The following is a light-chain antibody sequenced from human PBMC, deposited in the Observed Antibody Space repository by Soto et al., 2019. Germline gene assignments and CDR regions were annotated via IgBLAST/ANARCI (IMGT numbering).Light chain of an antibody. CDR2: GAS. V-gene: IGKV3-15*01. CDR3: QQYNNWPLST. J-gene: IGKJ5*01. CDR1: QSVSNN. Sequence: EIVMTQSPATLSLSPGERAALSCGASQSVSNNLAWYQHKPGQAPRLLIYGASIRATGIPARFSASGSGTAFTLTISSLQSEDFALYFCQQYNNWPLSTFGQGTRLEIK.